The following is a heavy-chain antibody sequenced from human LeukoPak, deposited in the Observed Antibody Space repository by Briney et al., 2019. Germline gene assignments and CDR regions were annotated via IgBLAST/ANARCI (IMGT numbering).Heavy chain of an antibody. J-gene: IGHJ3*02. CDR1: GFTFSSYW. V-gene: IGHV3-74*01. CDR3: ARVGVPQYAFDI. D-gene: IGHD2-2*01. CDR2: INSDGRIT. Sequence: PGGSLRLSCVASGFTFSSYWMHWVREGPGKGPVWVSRINSDGRITSYADSVKGRFTISRDNAKNTLYLQMNSLRAEDTAVYSCARVGVPQYAFDIWGQGTWVTVSS.